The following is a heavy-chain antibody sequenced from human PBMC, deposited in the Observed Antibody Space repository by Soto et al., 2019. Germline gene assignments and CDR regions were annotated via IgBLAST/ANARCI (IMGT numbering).Heavy chain of an antibody. Sequence: QVQLVESGGGVVQPGTSLRLSCAASGFTLSSYAMHWVRQPPGKGLEWVAVISNDETYKEYADSVKGRFTISRDNSKNTVDLQMNSLRVEDTAVYYCARRGRQAWNNCFDSWGQGVLVTVSS. D-gene: IGHD1-1*01. J-gene: IGHJ5*01. CDR1: GFTLSSYA. CDR2: ISNDETYK. CDR3: ARRGRQAWNNCFDS. V-gene: IGHV3-30-3*01.